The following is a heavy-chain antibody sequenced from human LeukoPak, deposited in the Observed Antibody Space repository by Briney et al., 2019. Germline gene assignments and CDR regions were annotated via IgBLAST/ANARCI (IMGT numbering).Heavy chain of an antibody. CDR2: ISAYNGNT. J-gene: IGHJ3*02. CDR3: ARVYGYLTGDAFDI. Sequence: AASVKVSCKASGYTFTSYGISWVRQAPGQGLEWMGWISAYNGNTNYAQKLQGRVTMTTDTSTSTAYMELRSLRSDDTAVYYCARVYGYLTGDAFDIWGQGTMVTVSS. V-gene: IGHV1-18*01. D-gene: IGHD6-25*01. CDR1: GYTFTSYG.